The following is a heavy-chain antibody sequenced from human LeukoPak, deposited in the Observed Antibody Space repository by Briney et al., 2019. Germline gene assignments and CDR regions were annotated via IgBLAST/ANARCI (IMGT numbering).Heavy chain of an antibody. CDR3: ARRGGSSSRRSPIDY. Sequence: GGSLRLSCAASGFTFSSYSMTWVRQAPGKGPEWVANIKQDGSQRHYVDSVRGRFTISRDNAKNSLFLQMNGLRAEDTAVYYCARRGGSSSRRSPIDYWGQGTLVTVSS. J-gene: IGHJ4*02. CDR2: IKQDGSQR. CDR1: GFTFSSYS. V-gene: IGHV3-7*01. D-gene: IGHD6-6*01.